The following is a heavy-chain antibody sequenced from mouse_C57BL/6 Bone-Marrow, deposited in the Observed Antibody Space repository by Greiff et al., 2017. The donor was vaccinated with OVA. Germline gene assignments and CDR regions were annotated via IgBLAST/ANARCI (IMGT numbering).Heavy chain of an antibody. J-gene: IGHJ4*01. V-gene: IGHV5-17*01. CDR2: ISSGSSTI. CDR1: GFTFSDYG. CDR3: ARSYDYDGVYYAMDY. Sequence: EVQVVESGGGLVKPGGSLKLSCAASGFTFSDYGMHWVRQAPEKGLEWVAYISSGSSTIYYADTVKGRFTISRDNAKNTLFLQMTSLRSEDTAMYYCARSYDYDGVYYAMDYWGQGTSVTVSS. D-gene: IGHD2-4*01.